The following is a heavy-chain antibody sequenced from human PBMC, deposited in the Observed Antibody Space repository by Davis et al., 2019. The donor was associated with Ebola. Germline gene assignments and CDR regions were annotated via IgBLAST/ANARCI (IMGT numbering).Heavy chain of an antibody. V-gene: IGHV4-59*12. Sequence: GSLRLSCTVSGCSTSSYYWSWTRQPPGKGLEWDGFIYYSVSPNYNPSLKSRVTISVDTSKNQFSLKLSSVTAADTAVYYCARGYYYYYYGMDVWGQGTTVTVSS. CDR3: ARGYYYYYYGMDV. CDR2: IYYSVSP. CDR1: GCSTSSYY. J-gene: IGHJ6*02.